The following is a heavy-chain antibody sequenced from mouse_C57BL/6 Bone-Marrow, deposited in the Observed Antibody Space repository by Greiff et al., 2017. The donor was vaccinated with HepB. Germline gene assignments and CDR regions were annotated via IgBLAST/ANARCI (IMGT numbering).Heavy chain of an antibody. J-gene: IGHJ4*01. Sequence: VKLQESGPELVKPGASVKISCKASGYAFSSSWMNWVKQRPGKGLEWIGRIYPGDGDTNYNGKFKGKATLTADKSSSTAYMQLSSLTSEDSAVYFCARREATVVATDYAMDYWGQGTSVTVSS. V-gene: IGHV1-82*01. CDR1: GYAFSSSW. CDR2: IYPGDGDT. D-gene: IGHD1-1*01. CDR3: ARREATVVATDYAMDY.